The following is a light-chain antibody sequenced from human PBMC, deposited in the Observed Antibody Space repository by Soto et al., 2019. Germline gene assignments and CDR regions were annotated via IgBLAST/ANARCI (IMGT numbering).Light chain of an antibody. V-gene: IGKV3-15*01. CDR3: QQYNNWPRT. CDR1: QSVSSD. Sequence: EIVMTQSPVTLSVSPGERATLSCRASQSVSSDLAWYHQKPGQAPRLLIYGASTRATGIPARFSGSGSGTEFILTINSLQSEDFAVYYCQQYNNWPRTFGQGTKVEIK. CDR2: GAS. J-gene: IGKJ1*01.